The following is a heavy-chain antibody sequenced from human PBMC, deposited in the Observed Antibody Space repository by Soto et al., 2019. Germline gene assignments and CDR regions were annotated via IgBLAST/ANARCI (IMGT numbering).Heavy chain of an antibody. CDR3: AKKAKFGSLIGSGYCCGRI. CDR1: GCGFTNID. V-gene: IGHV1-8*01. D-gene: IGHD3-10*01. Sequence: ASKKVPCTASGCGFTNIDVSWVRQATGQGLEWMGWMNPGSGDTGYAQKFQGRVTMTRDISIATAYMELSSLRSDDTAIYYCAKKAKFGSLIGSGYCCGRIW. CDR2: MNPGSGDT. J-gene: IGHJ3*02.